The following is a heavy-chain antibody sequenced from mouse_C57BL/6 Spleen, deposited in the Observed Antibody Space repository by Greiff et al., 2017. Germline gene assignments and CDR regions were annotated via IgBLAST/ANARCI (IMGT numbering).Heavy chain of an antibody. CDR1: GYTFTSYG. V-gene: IGHV1-81*01. D-gene: IGHD1-2*01. CDR3: ARSATEAMDY. J-gene: IGHJ4*01. Sequence: VQLQQSGAELARPGASVKLSCKASGYTFTSYGISWVKQRTGQGLEWIGEIYPRSGNTYYNEKFKGKATLTADKSSSKAYMELRSLTSEDSAVCFCARSATEAMDYWGQGTSVTVSS. CDR2: IYPRSGNT.